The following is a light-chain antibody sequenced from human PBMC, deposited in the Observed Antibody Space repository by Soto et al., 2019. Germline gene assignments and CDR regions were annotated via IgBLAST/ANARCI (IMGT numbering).Light chain of an antibody. CDR1: SSDVGGYNY. CDR3: SSYTSSSPPYV. V-gene: IGLV2-14*01. Sequence: SVLTRPASVCGSPGQSITISCTGTSSDVGGYNYVSWYQQHPGKAPKLMIYDGSNRPSGVSNRFSGSKSGNTASLTISGLQAEDEADYYCSSYTSSSPPYVFGTGTKVTVL. J-gene: IGLJ1*01. CDR2: DGS.